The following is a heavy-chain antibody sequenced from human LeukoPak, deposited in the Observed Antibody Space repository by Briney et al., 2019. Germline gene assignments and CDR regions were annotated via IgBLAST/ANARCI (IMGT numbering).Heavy chain of an antibody. D-gene: IGHD6-13*01. J-gene: IGHJ4*02. CDR2: ISAGSNYI. Sequence: GGSLTLSCLDSGFTFSDYLLNWLRQAPGKGLEWVAYISAGSNYIDYIGSVKGRFTISRDNAKSSVYLQMNSLRVEHTAVYHCAAAGVARDQPHFWGQGSLVTVSS. CDR1: GFTFSDYL. V-gene: IGHV3-11*03. CDR3: AAAGVARDQPHF.